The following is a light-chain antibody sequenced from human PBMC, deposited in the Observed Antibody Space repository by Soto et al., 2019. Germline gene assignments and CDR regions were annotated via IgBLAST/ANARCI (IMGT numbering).Light chain of an antibody. V-gene: IGLV2-14*01. CDR3: ASNTAGGTRV. CDR1: RSDVGGDGY. J-gene: IGLJ3*02. CDR2: EVT. Sequence: QSALTQPASVSGSPGQSITISCTGTRSDVGGDGYVSWYQQHPGKAPKVMIYEVTNRPAGVSFRFSGSKSGNTASLTISGLQAEDEADYYCASNTAGGTRVSGRGTKVTVL.